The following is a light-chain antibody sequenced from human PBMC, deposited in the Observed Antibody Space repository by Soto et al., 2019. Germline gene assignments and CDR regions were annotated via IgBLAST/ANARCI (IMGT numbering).Light chain of an antibody. CDR2: DVS. CDR1: SSDVGGYNY. V-gene: IGLV2-14*01. J-gene: IGLJ2*01. Sequence: QSALTQPASVSGSPGQSITISCTGTSSDVGGYNYVSWYQQHPGKAPKLMIYDVSNRPSGVSNRVSGSKSGNTASLTISGLQAEDEADYYCRSYTSSSTLGVFGGGTKLTVL. CDR3: RSYTSSSTLGV.